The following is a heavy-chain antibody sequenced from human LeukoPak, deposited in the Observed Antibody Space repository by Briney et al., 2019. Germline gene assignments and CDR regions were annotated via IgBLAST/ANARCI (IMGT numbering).Heavy chain of an antibody. D-gene: IGHD4-23*01. V-gene: IGHV1-18*01. J-gene: IGHJ4*02. CDR3: ARAVGGNSDY. CDR1: GYTFTNYG. CDR2: ISAYNGNT. Sequence: ASVKVSCKASGYTFTNYGISWVRQAPGQGLEWMGWISAYNGNTNYAQKLQGRVTMTTDTPTRTAYMELRSLRSDDTAVYYCARAVGGNSDYWGQGTLVTVSS.